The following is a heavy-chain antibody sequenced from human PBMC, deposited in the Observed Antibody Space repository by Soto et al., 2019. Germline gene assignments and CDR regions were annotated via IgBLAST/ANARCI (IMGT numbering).Heavy chain of an antibody. J-gene: IGHJ4*02. CDR3: ARRATTVTTFYFDS. D-gene: IGHD4-17*01. Sequence: PSETLSLTCTVSGGSISSYDWSWIRQPPGKGLEWIGYIYYIGSTDYNPSLKSRVTISLDTSKNQFSLKLSSVTAADTAVYYCARRATTVTTFYFDSWGQGSLVTVSS. CDR2: IYYIGST. CDR1: GGSISSYD. V-gene: IGHV4-59*08.